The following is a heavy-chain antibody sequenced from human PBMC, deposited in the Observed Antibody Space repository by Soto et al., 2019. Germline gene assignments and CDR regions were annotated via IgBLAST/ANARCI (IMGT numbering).Heavy chain of an antibody. D-gene: IGHD3-3*01. V-gene: IGHV2-5*02. CDR2: IYWDDDK. CDR1: GFSLTTSGVG. J-gene: IGHJ4*02. CDR3: AHRVLRTVFGLVTTTAIYFDF. Sequence: QITLNESGPTVVRPTETLTLTCRFSGFSLTTSGVGGGWIRQSPGKAPEWLGLIYWDDDKRYSASLKSRLTITKDTTKNQLVLTVSDLDPTDTATYYCAHRVLRTVFGLVTTTAIYFDFWGQGTPVAVSS.